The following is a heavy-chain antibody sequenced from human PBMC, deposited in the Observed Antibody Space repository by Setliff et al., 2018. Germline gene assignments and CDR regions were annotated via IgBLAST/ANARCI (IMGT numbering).Heavy chain of an antibody. CDR1: GYTFSGYY. D-gene: IGHD4-17*01. CDR3: ARDTLGYGDYVGFDI. Sequence: ASVKVSCKASGYTFSGYYMHWVRQAPGQGLEWMGRINPNSGGTNYAQKFQGRVTMTSDSSISTAYMELSGLRSDDTAVYYCARDTLGYGDYVGFDIWGQGTMVTVSS. CDR2: INPNSGGT. J-gene: IGHJ3*02. V-gene: IGHV1-2*06.